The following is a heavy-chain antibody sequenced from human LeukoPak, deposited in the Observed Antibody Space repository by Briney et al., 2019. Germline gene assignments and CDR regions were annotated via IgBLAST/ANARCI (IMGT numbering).Heavy chain of an antibody. CDR1: GFTFSSYS. V-gene: IGHV3-48*01. J-gene: IGHJ5*02. Sequence: GGSLRLSCAASGFTFSSYSMNWVRQAPGKGLEWVSYISSSSSTIYYADSVKGRFTISRDNSKNTLYLQMNSLRAEDTAVYYCAWGRARYGDPHPYNWFDPWGQGTLVTVSS. CDR3: AWGRARYGDPHPYNWFDP. CDR2: ISSSSSTI. D-gene: IGHD4-17*01.